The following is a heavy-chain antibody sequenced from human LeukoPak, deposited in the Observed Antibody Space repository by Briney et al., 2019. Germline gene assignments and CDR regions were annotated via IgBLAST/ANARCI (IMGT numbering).Heavy chain of an antibody. CDR2: TYYRSKWYN. V-gene: IGHV6-1*01. D-gene: IGHD5-24*01. Sequence: SQTLSLTCATSGDSVSSNSAAWNWIRQSLSRGLEWLGRTYYRSKWYNDYAVSVKSRITINPDTSKNQFSLQLNSVTPEDTAVYYCARGGQGDGYSADDAFDIWGQGTMVTVSS. CDR1: GDSVSSNSAA. CDR3: ARGGQGDGYSADDAFDI. J-gene: IGHJ3*02.